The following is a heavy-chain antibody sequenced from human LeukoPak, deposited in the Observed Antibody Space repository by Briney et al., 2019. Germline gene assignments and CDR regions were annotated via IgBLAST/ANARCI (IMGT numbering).Heavy chain of an antibody. V-gene: IGHV1-69*01. CDR2: IIAIFGTA. J-gene: IGHJ1*01. D-gene: IGHD6-19*01. CDR1: GGTFSNYA. CDR3: ARILSSSWYEYFHH. Sequence: SVKVSCKASGGTFSNYAISWVRQAPGQGLEWMGAIIAIFGTANYAQKFQGRVTITADESTSTAYMELSSLRSEDTAVYYCARILSSSWYEYFHHWGQGTLVTVSS.